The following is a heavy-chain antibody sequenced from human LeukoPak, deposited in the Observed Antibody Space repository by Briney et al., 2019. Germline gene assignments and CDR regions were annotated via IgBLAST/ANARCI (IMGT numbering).Heavy chain of an antibody. J-gene: IGHJ4*02. CDR1: GVSTSSGAYF. Sequence: SQTLSLTCTVSGVSTSSGAYFWSWIRQHPGKGLEWIGYISYSGSTNYNPSLKSRVTISVDTSKNHFSLKLTSVTAADTAVYYCARAATYSYGLFDYWGQGTLVTVSS. CDR3: ARAATYSYGLFDY. CDR2: ISYSGST. D-gene: IGHD5-18*01. V-gene: IGHV4-31*03.